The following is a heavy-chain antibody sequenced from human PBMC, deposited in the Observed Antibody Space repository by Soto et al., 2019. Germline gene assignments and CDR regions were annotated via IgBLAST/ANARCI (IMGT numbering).Heavy chain of an antibody. CDR1: GDSVSSNTAA. J-gene: IGHJ5*02. CDR3: SRSVAGSGFDL. Sequence: SQTLSLTCAFSGDSVSSNTAAWNWIRSSPSRGLEWLGRTYYRSDWRHDYAVSVKSRITVNPDTSMNHFSLQLNSVTPDDTAVYYCSRSVAGSGFDLWGQGTLVTVSS. CDR2: TYYRSDWRH. V-gene: IGHV6-1*01. D-gene: IGHD6-19*01.